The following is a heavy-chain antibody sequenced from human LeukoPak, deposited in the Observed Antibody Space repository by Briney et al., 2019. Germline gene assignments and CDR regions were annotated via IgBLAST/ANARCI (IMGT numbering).Heavy chain of an antibody. CDR2: ISYDGSNK. Sequence: PGGSLRLSCAASGFTFSSYGMHWVRQAPGKGLEWVAVISYDGSNKYYADSVKGRFTISRDNSKNTLYLQMNSLRAEDTAVYYCAKGGAAGLNYFDYWGQGTLVTVSS. D-gene: IGHD6-13*01. V-gene: IGHV3-30*18. CDR1: GFTFSSYG. CDR3: AKGGAAGLNYFDY. J-gene: IGHJ4*02.